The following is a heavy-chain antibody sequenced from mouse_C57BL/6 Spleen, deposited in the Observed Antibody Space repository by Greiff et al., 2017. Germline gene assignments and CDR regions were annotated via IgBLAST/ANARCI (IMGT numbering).Heavy chain of an antibody. D-gene: IGHD1-1*01. CDR2: IHPNSGST. J-gene: IGHJ4*01. CDR3: ARSYYYGSSYVYAMDY. Sequence: QVQLQQPGAELVKPGASVKLSCKASGYTFTSYWMHWVKQRPGQGLEWIGMIHPNSGSTNYNEKFKSKATLTVDKSSSTAYMQLSSLTSEDSAVYYCARSYYYGSSYVYAMDYWGQGTSVTVSS. CDR1: GYTFTSYW. V-gene: IGHV1-64*01.